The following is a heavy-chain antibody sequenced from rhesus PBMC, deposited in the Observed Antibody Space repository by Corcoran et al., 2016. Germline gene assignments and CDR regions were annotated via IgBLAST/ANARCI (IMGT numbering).Heavy chain of an antibody. Sequence: QVKLQQWGEGLVKPPETLSLTCAVYGGSSSGYYWSWIRQPPGKGLEWIGNIDGNSASTNYNPSLKNRVTISKDTSKNQFSLKLSSVTAADTAVYYCARDVGVATPFDYWGQGVLVTVSS. V-gene: IGHV4-73*01. D-gene: IGHD4-29*01. CDR3: ARDVGVATPFDY. J-gene: IGHJ4*01. CDR1: GGSSSGYY. CDR2: IDGNSAST.